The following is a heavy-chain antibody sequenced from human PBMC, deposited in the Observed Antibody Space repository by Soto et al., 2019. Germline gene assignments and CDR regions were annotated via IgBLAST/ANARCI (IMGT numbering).Heavy chain of an antibody. CDR1: GGTFSSYA. CDR3: ARSDYGSGSYYTDYYYYGMDV. Sequence: ASVKVSCKASGGTFSSYAISWVRQAPGQGLGWMGGIIPIFGTANYAQKFQGRVTITADESTSTAYMELSSLRSEDTAVYYCARSDYGSGSYYTDYYYYGMDVWGQGTTVTVSS. J-gene: IGHJ6*02. D-gene: IGHD3-10*01. V-gene: IGHV1-69*13. CDR2: IIPIFGTA.